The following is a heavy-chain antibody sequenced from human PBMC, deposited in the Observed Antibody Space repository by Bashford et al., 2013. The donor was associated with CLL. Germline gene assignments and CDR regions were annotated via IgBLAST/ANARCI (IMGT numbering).Heavy chain of an antibody. J-gene: IGHJ6*02. V-gene: IGHV3-21*01. Sequence: GGSLRLSCTASGFTFTTYSMNLVHQAPGKGLEWVSSISSSSSIYYADSVRGRFTISRDNAKNSLYLQMNSLRAEDTAVYYCASDRNGMDVWGQGTTVTVSS. CDR2: ISSSSSI. CDR3: ASDRNGMDV. CDR1: GFTFTTYS.